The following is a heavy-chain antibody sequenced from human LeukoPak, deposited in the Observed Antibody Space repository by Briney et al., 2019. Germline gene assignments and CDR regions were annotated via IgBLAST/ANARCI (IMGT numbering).Heavy chain of an antibody. J-gene: IGHJ6*02. V-gene: IGHV3-30*18. CDR3: AKDAFQYSSSWGRYYYYYGMDV. D-gene: IGHD6-13*01. Sequence: GRSLRLSCAASGFTFSTYGMHWVRQAPGKGLEWVAVISYDGNNKYYSDSVKGRFTISRDNSKSTLYLQMNSLRAEDTAVYYCAKDAFQYSSSWGRYYYYYGMDVWGQGTTVTVSS. CDR1: GFTFSTYG. CDR2: ISYDGNNK.